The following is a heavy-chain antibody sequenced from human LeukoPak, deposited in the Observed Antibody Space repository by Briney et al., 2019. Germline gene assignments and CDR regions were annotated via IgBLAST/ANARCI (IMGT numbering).Heavy chain of an antibody. CDR2: ISALNGNT. J-gene: IGHJ4*02. CDR1: GYTFTSYG. D-gene: IGHD1-26*01. CDR3: ARFMRYSGSYYSFDY. Sequence: GASVKVSRKASGYTFTSYGISWVRQAPGQGLEWMGWISALNGNTNYAQKLQGRVTMTTDTSTSTAYMELRSLRSDDTAVYYCARFMRYSGSYYSFDYWGQGTLVTVSS. V-gene: IGHV1-18*01.